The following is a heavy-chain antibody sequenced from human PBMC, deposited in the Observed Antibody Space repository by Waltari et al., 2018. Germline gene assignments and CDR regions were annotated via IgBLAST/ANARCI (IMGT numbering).Heavy chain of an antibody. CDR1: GGSISSGSYY. J-gene: IGHJ4*02. Sequence: QVQLQESGPGLVKPSQTLSLTCTVSGGSISSGSYYWSWIRQPAGKGLEWIGHIYTSESTNYNPSLKSRVTISVDTSKNQFSLNLSSVTTADTAVYYCATLTYTSSWFGWDYYFDYWGQGTLVTVSS. CDR3: ATLTYTSSWFGWDYYFDY. CDR2: IYTSEST. D-gene: IGHD6-13*01. V-gene: IGHV4-61*02.